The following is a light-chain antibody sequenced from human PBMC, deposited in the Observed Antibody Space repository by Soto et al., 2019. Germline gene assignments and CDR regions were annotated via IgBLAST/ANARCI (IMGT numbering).Light chain of an antibody. J-gene: IGKJ3*01. CDR3: QQYNKWPLFA. V-gene: IGKV3-15*01. Sequence: EIVMTQSPATLSVSPGERATLSCRASQSVGGSLAWYQQKPAQAPRLLIYDVSTRATGIPARFSGSGSGIEFTLTISSLQSEDFAVYYCQQYNKWPLFAFGPGTKVDSK. CDR1: QSVGGS. CDR2: DVS.